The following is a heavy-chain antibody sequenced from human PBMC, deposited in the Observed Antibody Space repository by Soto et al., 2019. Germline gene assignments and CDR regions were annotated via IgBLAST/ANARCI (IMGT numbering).Heavy chain of an antibody. J-gene: IGHJ6*03. V-gene: IGHV3-7*01. D-gene: IGHD2-15*01. CDR3: ARRVVIVAGDYMDV. CDR1: GSTFSTYW. CDR2: IKQEGRGK. Sequence: EVQLVESGGGLVQPGGSLGLSGEASGSTFSTYWIGWVRQLPGRGLGWVAKIKQEGRGKYYVDSVKGRFTISRDNAENSLYLQMNSLRADDTALYYCARRVVIVAGDYMDVWGKGTTVTVSS.